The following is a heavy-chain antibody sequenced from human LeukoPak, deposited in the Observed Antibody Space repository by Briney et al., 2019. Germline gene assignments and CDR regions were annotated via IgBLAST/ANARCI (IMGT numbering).Heavy chain of an antibody. CDR3: AKSPRLTTVTYIDY. V-gene: IGHV3-30*18. Sequence: PGGSLRLSCAASGFTFNNYGIHWVRQAPGKGLEWVGVISYDGSYKYYADSVKGRFTISRDNSKNTLYLQMNSLRAEDTAAYYCAKSPRLTTVTYIDYWGQGTLVTVSS. CDR2: ISYDGSYK. J-gene: IGHJ4*02. D-gene: IGHD4-17*01. CDR1: GFTFNNYG.